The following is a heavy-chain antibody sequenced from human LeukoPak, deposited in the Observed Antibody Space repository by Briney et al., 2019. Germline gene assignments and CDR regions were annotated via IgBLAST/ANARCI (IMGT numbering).Heavy chain of an antibody. CDR2: INPYNGNT. D-gene: IGHD1-26*01. CDR1: GYTFTSYS. Sequence: ASVKVSCKTSGYTFTSYSIIWVRQAPGQGLECMGWINPYNGNTNYAQNLQGRVTMTTDTSTNTVYMELSRLRSDDTAVYYCARGGQVGATTVVYAFDIWGQGTMVTVSS. V-gene: IGHV1-18*01. CDR3: ARGGQVGATTVVYAFDI. J-gene: IGHJ3*02.